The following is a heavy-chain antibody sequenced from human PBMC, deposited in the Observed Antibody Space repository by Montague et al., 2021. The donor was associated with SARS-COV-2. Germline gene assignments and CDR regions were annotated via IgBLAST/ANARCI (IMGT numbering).Heavy chain of an antibody. V-gene: IGHV4-59*01. Sequence: SETLSLTCTVSGGSTSNYYWTWIRQCPGKGMQWIGYIYNTGSKKINHTLKTRVPMSMDAYKTHYYLRLSAVTAADTARYYCARAQSIGFIANCVNYFDLWGLGALVTVSS. D-gene: IGHD6-19*01. CDR1: GGSTSNYY. CDR2: IYNTGSK. CDR3: ARAQSIGFIANCVNYFDL. J-gene: IGHJ4*02.